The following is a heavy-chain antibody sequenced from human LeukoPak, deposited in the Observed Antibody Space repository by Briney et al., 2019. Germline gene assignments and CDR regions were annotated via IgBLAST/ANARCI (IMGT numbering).Heavy chain of an antibody. J-gene: IGHJ4*02. CDR1: GFTFSSHG. V-gene: IGHV3-30*18. Sequence: PGRSLRLSCAASGFTFSSHGMHWVRQAPGKRLEWVAVISYDGSNKYYADSVKGRFTISRDNSKNTLYLQMNSLRAEDTAVYYCAKEYYDSSGYYNGIDYWGQGTLVTVSS. CDR3: AKEYYDSSGYYNGIDY. D-gene: IGHD3-22*01. CDR2: ISYDGSNK.